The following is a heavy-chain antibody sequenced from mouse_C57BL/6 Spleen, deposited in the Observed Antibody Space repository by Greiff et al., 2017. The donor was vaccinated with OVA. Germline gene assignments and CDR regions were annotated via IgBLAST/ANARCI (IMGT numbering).Heavy chain of an antibody. D-gene: IGHD2-12*01. V-gene: IGHV1-69*01. CDR1: GYTFTSYW. Sequence: VQLQQPGAELVMPGASVKLSCKASGYTFTSYWMHWVKQRPGQGLEWIGEIDPSDSYTNYNQKFKGKSTLTVDKSSSTAYMQLSSLTSEDSAVYYCAVYDRAWFAYWGQGTLVTVSA. J-gene: IGHJ3*01. CDR3: AVYDRAWFAY. CDR2: IDPSDSYT.